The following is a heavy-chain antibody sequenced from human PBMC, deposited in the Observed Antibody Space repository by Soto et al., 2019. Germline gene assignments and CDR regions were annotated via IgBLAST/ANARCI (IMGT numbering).Heavy chain of an antibody. CDR2: ISPKNGNT. Sequence: ASGKVSCKASGYTFSGYSISWVRQAPGQGLEWVGWISPKNGNTNTAQKFQGRVTMTTHTSTRTAYMELTSLKFHDTAIYFCARVDRSSWWTFDYWGQVTPAPASS. CDR3: ARVDRSSWWTFDY. V-gene: IGHV1-18*04. CDR1: GYTFSGYS. D-gene: IGHD6-13*01. J-gene: IGHJ4*02.